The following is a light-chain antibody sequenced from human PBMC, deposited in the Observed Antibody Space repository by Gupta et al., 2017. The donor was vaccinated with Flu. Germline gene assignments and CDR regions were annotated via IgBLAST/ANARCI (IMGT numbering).Light chain of an antibody. J-gene: IGKJ1*01. V-gene: IGKV1-5*03. CDR2: TAS. CDR1: QSIRSY. Sequence: DIQITRSPSTLSGPVGDRVTITCRASQSIRSYLAWYQQKPGKAPTLLIYTASALESGVPPRFSGSGSGTDFTLTIRSMQPEDVATDDCAQYRSNFWSCGQGTKVEIK. CDR3: AQYRSNFWS.